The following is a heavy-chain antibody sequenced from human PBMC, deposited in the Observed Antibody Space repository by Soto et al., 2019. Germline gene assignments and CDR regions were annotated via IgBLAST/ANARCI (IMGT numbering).Heavy chain of an antibody. CDR3: ARERYPSYYYDSRGYDDAFDI. Sequence: ASVKVSCKASGYTFTSYGISWVRQAPGQGLEWMGIIDPSAGSTTYAQKFQGRVTVTRDTSTSTVDMELSSLRSEDTAVYYCARERYPSYYYDSRGYDDAFDIWGQGTMVTVSS. CDR2: IDPSAGST. J-gene: IGHJ3*02. D-gene: IGHD3-22*01. CDR1: GYTFTSYG. V-gene: IGHV1-46*03.